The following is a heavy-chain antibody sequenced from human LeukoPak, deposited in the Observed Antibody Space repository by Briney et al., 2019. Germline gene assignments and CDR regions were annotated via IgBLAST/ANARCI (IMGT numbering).Heavy chain of an antibody. J-gene: IGHJ4*02. V-gene: IGHV3-23*01. CDR1: GFAFSSYA. CDR2: ISGSGGST. CDR3: AKDPRAIVVVPAAIDY. Sequence: GGSLRLSCAASGFAFSSYAMSWVRQAPGKGLEWVSAISGSGGSTDYADSVKGRFTISRDNSKNTLYLQMNSLRAEDTAVYYCAKDPRAIVVVPAAIDYWGQGTLVTVSS. D-gene: IGHD2-2*01.